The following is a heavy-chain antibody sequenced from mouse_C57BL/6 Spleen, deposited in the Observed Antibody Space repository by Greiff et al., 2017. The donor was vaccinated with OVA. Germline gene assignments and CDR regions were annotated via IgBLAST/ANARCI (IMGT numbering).Heavy chain of an antibody. CDR1: GYTFTSYG. V-gene: IGHV1-81*01. D-gene: IGHD2-1*01. Sequence: VQLVESGAELARPGASVKLSCKASGYTFTSYGISWVKQRTGQGLEWIGEIYPRSGNTYYNEKFKGKATLTADKSSSTAYMELRSLTSEDSAVYFCARLGGNYAYYFDYWGQGTTLTVSS. CDR3: ARLGGNYAYYFDY. CDR2: IYPRSGNT. J-gene: IGHJ2*01.